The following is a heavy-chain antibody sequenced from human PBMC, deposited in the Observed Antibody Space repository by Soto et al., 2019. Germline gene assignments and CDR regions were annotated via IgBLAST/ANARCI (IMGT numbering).Heavy chain of an antibody. CDR2: IQAASGNT. CDR3: ATGRYSGSSYYDGLDV. J-gene: IGHJ6*02. V-gene: IGHV1-3*01. Sequence: HVQLVQSGAEVKKPGASVKLSCKASGDTFTTYSFHWVRQAPGQGLEWMGWIQAASGNTKSSQRFQGRVTNTRDTAAGTVYMELSSLRPEDTAVYYCATGRYSGSSYYDGLDVWGQGTTVTVSS. CDR1: GDTFTTYS. D-gene: IGHD1-26*01.